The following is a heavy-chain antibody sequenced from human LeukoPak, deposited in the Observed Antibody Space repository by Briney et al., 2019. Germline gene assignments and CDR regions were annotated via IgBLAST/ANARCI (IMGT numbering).Heavy chain of an antibody. CDR1: GGSISSGDYY. Sequence: SQTLSLTCAVSGGSISSGDYYWSWIRQPPGKGLEWIEYIYYSGSAYYNPSLKSRVTISVDTSKNQFSLKLSSVTAADTAVYYCARVRRSGNWFGDMFDPWGQGTLVTVSS. V-gene: IGHV4-30-4*01. CDR2: IYYSGSA. J-gene: IGHJ5*02. CDR3: ARVRRSGNWFGDMFDP. D-gene: IGHD3-10*01.